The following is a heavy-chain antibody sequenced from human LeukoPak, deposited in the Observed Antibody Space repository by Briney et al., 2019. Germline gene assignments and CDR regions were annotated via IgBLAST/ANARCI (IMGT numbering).Heavy chain of an antibody. V-gene: IGHV3-23*01. J-gene: IGHJ4*02. CDR1: GFTFSSYA. Sequence: HAGGSLRLSCAASGFTFSSYAMSWVRQAPGKGLEWVSAISGSGGSTYYADSVKGRFTISRDNSKNTLYLQMNSLRAEDTAVYYCAKAAFYCSGGSCYSGGYFDYWGQGTLVTVSS. D-gene: IGHD2-15*01. CDR3: AKAAFYCSGGSCYSGGYFDY. CDR2: ISGSGGST.